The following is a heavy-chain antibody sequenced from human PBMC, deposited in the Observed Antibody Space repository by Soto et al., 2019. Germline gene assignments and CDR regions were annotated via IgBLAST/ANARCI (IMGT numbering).Heavy chain of an antibody. J-gene: IGHJ6*02. CDR3: ARDYGVVPAANYYYYGMDV. CDR1: GYTFTSYG. V-gene: IGHV1-18*01. Sequence: GASVKVSCKASGYTFTSYGISWVRKAPGQGLEWMGWISAYNGNTNYAQKLQGRVTMTTDTSTSTAYMELRSLRSDDTAVYYCARDYGVVPAANYYYYGMDVWGQGTTVTVSS. D-gene: IGHD2-2*01. CDR2: ISAYNGNT.